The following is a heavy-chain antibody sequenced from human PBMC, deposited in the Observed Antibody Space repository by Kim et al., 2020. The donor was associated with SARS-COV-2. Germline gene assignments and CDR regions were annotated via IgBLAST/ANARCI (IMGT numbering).Heavy chain of an antibody. V-gene: IGHV3-30-3*01. Sequence: GGSLRLSCAASGFTFSSYAMHWVRQAPGKGLEWVAVISYDGSNKYYADSVKGRFTISRDNSKNTLYLQMNSLRAEDTAVYYCARGDSSSDVLDYWGQGTLVTVSS. CDR3: ARGDSSSDVLDY. J-gene: IGHJ4*02. D-gene: IGHD6-6*01. CDR1: GFTFSSYA. CDR2: ISYDGSNK.